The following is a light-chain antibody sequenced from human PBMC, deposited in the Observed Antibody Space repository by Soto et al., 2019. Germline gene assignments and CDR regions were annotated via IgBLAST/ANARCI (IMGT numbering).Light chain of an antibody. CDR2: EDD. V-gene: IGLV1-51*02. Sequence: QSVLTQPPSVSAAPGQEVTISCSGSSSNIGNNFVSWYQHLPGTAPKLLIYEDDKRPSGIPDRFSGSKSGTSSTLGITGLQTGDEAVYYCGAWDTSLSSGVFGGGTKLTVL. CDR1: SSNIGNNF. CDR3: GAWDTSLSSGV. J-gene: IGLJ3*02.